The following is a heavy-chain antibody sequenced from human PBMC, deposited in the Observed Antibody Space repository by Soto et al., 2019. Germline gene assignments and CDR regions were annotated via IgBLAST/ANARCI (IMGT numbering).Heavy chain of an antibody. CDR2: IIPILGIA. CDR3: ARESDSPAARANWFDP. J-gene: IGHJ5*02. CDR1: GGTFSSYT. Sequence: ASVKVSCKASGGTFSSYTISWVRQAPGQGLEWMGRIIPILGIANYAQKFQGRVTITADKSTSTAYMELSSLRSEDTAVYYCARESDSPAARANWFDPWGQGTLVTVSS. D-gene: IGHD6-6*01. V-gene: IGHV1-69*04.